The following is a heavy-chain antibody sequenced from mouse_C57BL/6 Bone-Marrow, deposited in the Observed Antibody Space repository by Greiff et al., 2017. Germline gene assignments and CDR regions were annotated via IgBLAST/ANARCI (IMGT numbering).Heavy chain of an antibody. Sequence: QVQLQQSGPELVKPGASVKISCKASGYAFSSSWMNWVKQRPGKGLEWIGRIYPGDGDTNYNGKFKGKATLTADKSSSTAYMQLSSLTSEDSAVYFCARGEGAMDDWGQGTSVTVAS. CDR2: IYPGDGDT. CDR1: GYAFSSSW. J-gene: IGHJ4*01. CDR3: ARGEGAMDD. D-gene: IGHD3-3*01. V-gene: IGHV1-82*01.